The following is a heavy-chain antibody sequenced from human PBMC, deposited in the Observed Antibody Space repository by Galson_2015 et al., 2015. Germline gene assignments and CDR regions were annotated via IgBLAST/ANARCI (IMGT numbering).Heavy chain of an antibody. D-gene: IGHD6-19*01. CDR1: GFTVSSNY. J-gene: IGHJ4*02. CDR3: ARGHSGWYFDY. Sequence: SLRLSCAASGFTVSSNYMSWVRQAPGRGLEWVSVIYSGGSTYYADSVKGRFTISRDNSMNTLYLQMNSLRAEDTAVYYCARGHSGWYFDYWGQGTLVTVSS. CDR2: IYSGGST. V-gene: IGHV3-53*01.